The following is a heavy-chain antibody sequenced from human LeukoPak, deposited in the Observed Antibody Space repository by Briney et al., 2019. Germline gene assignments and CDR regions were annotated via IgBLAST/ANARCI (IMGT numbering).Heavy chain of an antibody. J-gene: IGHJ4*02. Sequence: GGSLRLSCAASGFTFSSYAMSWVRQAPGKGLEWVSAISGSGGSTYCADSVKGRFTISRDNSKNTLYLQMNSLRAEDTAVYYCARAHYGSGSYGLDYWGQGTLVTVSS. CDR3: ARAHYGSGSYGLDY. CDR1: GFTFSSYA. CDR2: ISGSGGST. V-gene: IGHV3-23*01. D-gene: IGHD3-10*01.